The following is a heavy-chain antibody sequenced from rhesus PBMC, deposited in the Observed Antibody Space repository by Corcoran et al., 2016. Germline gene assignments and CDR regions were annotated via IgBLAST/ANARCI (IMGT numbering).Heavy chain of an antibody. CDR2: IYGSGGSP. J-gene: IGHJ4*01. Sequence: QVQLQESGPGLVKPSETLSLTCAVSGGSISSNYWSWIRQPPGKGLEWIGRIYGSGGSPASNPSLTSLVTISTDTSKNQFSLKLRSVTAADTAVYYCARTRITIFGLVTMYYFDYWGQGVLVTVSS. V-gene: IGHV4-147*01. CDR1: GGSISSNY. D-gene: IGHD3-3*01. CDR3: ARTRITIFGLVTMYYFDY.